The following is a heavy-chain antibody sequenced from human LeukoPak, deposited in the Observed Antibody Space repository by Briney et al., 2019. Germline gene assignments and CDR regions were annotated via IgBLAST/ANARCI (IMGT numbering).Heavy chain of an antibody. J-gene: IGHJ4*02. CDR2: MNPNSGNT. CDR3: ARRLIYLAGYFDY. CDR1: GYTFTSYD. Sequence: ASVTVSCTASGYTFTSYDINWVRQAPGQGLEWMGWMNPNSGNTGYAQKFQGRVTMTRNTSISTAYMELSSLRSEDTAVYYCARRLIYLAGYFDYWGQGTLVTVSS. D-gene: IGHD2-21*01. V-gene: IGHV1-8*01.